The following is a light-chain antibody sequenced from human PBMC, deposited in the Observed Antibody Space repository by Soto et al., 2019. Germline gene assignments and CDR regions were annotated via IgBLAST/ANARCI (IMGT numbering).Light chain of an antibody. Sequence: EIVLTQSPATLSLSPGERATLSCRASQSVSSYLAWYQQKPGQAPRLLIYDASNRATGIPARFSGRGSGTDFTLTISSLGPEDLAVYYCQQRSNWLTFGPGTKVDIK. J-gene: IGKJ3*01. CDR1: QSVSSY. CDR3: QQRSNWLT. CDR2: DAS. V-gene: IGKV3-11*01.